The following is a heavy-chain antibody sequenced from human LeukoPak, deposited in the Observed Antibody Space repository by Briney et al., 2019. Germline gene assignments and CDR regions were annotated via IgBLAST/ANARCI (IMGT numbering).Heavy chain of an antibody. V-gene: IGHV3-49*04. J-gene: IGHJ5*02. CDR3: SHERGYCSGGSCYNWFDP. CDR2: IRSKAYGGTT. Sequence: GGSLRLSCTAFGFTFGDYAMSWVRQAPAKGLEWVGFIRSKAYGGTTEYAASVKGRFTISRDDSKSIAYLQMNSLKTEDTAVYYCSHERGYCSGGSCYNWFDPWGQGTLVTVSS. D-gene: IGHD2-15*01. CDR1: GFTFGDYA.